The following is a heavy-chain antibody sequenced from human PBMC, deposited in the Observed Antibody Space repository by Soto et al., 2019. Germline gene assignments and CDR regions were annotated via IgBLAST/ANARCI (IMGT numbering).Heavy chain of an antibody. Sequence: GGSLRLSCAASGFTFSSYSMNWVRQAPGKGLEWVSSISSSSSYIYYADSVKGRFTISRDNAKNSLYLQMNSLRAEDTAVYYCARGSGLYGMDVWGQGTTVTVSS. D-gene: IGHD6-25*01. J-gene: IGHJ6*02. CDR1: GFTFSSYS. V-gene: IGHV3-21*01. CDR2: ISSSSSYI. CDR3: ARGSGLYGMDV.